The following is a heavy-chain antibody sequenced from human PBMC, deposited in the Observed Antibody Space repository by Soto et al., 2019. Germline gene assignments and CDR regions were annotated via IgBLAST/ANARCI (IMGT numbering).Heavy chain of an antibody. J-gene: IGHJ5*02. CDR1: GYTFTSYG. D-gene: IGHD4-17*01. CDR3: AIVTYGEHAHLNWCDP. V-gene: IGHV1-18*04. CDR2: ISAYNGNT. Sequence: QVQLVQSGAEVKKPGASVKVSCKASGYTFTSYGISWVRQAPGQGLEWMGWISAYNGNTNYSQKLQDRVTMTTDTYTSTAYLELRSLRSDDTSVYYCAIVTYGEHAHLNWCDPWGQGTLVAVSS.